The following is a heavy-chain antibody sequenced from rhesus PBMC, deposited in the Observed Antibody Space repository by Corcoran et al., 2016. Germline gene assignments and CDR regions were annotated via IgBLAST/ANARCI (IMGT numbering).Heavy chain of an antibody. V-gene: IGHV3S16*01. D-gene: IGHD1-44*01. Sequence: EVQLVESGGGLVQPGGSLRLSCAASGFTFSSYGTSWVRQAAGKGPEWVSSISSASSYIYYADSVKGRFTISRDNAKNSLSLQMNSLRAEDTAVYYCTGAGNYRYFDYWGQGVLVTVSS. CDR3: TGAGNYRYFDY. CDR1: GFTFSSYG. J-gene: IGHJ4*01. CDR2: ISSASSYI.